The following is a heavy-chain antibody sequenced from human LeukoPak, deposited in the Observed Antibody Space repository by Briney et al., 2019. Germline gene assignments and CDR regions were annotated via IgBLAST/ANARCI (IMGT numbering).Heavy chain of an antibody. CDR1: GYTFTGYY. J-gene: IGHJ4*02. CDR2: INPNSGGT. V-gene: IGHV1-2*02. CDR3: ARAPSGWFGELLPDY. D-gene: IGHD3-10*01. Sequence: ASVKVSCKASGYTFTGYYMHWVRQAPGQGLEWMGWINPNSGGTNYAQKFQGRVTMTRDTSISTAYMELSRLRSDDTAVYYCARAPSGWFGELLPDYWGQGTLVTVSP.